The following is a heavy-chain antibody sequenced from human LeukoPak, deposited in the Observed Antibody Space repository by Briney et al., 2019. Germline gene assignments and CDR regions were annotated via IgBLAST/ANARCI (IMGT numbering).Heavy chain of an antibody. CDR1: GGSISSSSYY. Sequence: SETLSLTCTVSGGSISSSSYYWGWIRQPPGKGLEWIGSIYYSGSTYYNPSLKSRVTISVDTSKNQFSLKLSSVTAADTAVYYCARYDSSGYYPPNDAFDIWGQGTMVTVSS. V-gene: IGHV4-39*07. D-gene: IGHD3-22*01. J-gene: IGHJ3*02. CDR2: IYYSGST. CDR3: ARYDSSGYYPPNDAFDI.